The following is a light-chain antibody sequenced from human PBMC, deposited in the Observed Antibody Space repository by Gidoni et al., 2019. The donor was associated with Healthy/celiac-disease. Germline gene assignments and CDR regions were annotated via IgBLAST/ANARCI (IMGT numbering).Light chain of an antibody. Sequence: EIVLTQSPGTLSLSPGERATLSCRASQSVSSSYLAWYQQKPGQAPRLLIYGASSRATGIPDMFSGSGSGTDFTLTISRLEPEDFAVYYCQQYGSSPSTFGPGTKVDVK. CDR3: QQYGSSPST. CDR1: QSVSSSY. J-gene: IGKJ3*01. CDR2: GAS. V-gene: IGKV3-20*01.